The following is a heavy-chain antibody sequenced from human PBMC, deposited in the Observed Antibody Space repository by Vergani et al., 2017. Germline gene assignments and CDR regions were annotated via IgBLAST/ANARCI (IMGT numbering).Heavy chain of an antibody. CDR3: ARRQYYFDL. Sequence: EVQLLESGGGLVQPGKSLKLSCAASEFTFSRYAMSWVRQTPGKGLQWVSSISGSDGDTYYADFAKGRFIISRDNSKNTLFLQMNGLRAEDTAIYYCARRQYYFDLWGQGTLVSVSS. J-gene: IGHJ4*02. D-gene: IGHD5-24*01. V-gene: IGHV3-23*01. CDR1: EFTFSRYA. CDR2: ISGSDGDT.